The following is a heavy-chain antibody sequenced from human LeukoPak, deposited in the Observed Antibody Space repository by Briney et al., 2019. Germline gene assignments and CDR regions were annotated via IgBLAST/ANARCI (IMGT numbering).Heavy chain of an antibody. CDR2: ISYDGSNE. Sequence: GGSLRLSCAASGFTFSNYAMHWVRQAPGKGLEWVAVISYDGSNEYYADSVKGRFTISRDNSKNTLYLQMNSLRAEDTAVYYCAKEYRATVTYYYYYYMDVWGKGTTVTVSS. J-gene: IGHJ6*03. CDR1: GFTFSNYA. D-gene: IGHD4-17*01. CDR3: AKEYRATVTYYYYYYMDV. V-gene: IGHV3-30*04.